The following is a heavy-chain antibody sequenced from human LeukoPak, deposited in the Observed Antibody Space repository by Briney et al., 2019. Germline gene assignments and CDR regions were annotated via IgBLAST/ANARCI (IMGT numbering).Heavy chain of an antibody. CDR2: ISAYNGNT. CDR1: GYTFTSYG. Sequence: EASVKVSCKASGYTFTSYGISWVRQAPGQGPEWMGWISAYNGNTNYAQKLQGRVTMTTDTSTSTAYMELRSLRSDDTAVYYCARRPSWDGGSGSYSYAFDIWGQGTMVTVSS. J-gene: IGHJ3*02. D-gene: IGHD3-10*01. V-gene: IGHV1-18*04. CDR3: ARRPSWDGGSGSYSYAFDI.